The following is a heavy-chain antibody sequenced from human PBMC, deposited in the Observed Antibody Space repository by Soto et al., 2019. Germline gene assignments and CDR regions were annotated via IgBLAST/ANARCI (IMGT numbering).Heavy chain of an antibody. D-gene: IGHD6-13*01. CDR1: GFTFSDYY. Sequence: QVQLVESGGGLVKPGGSLRLSCAASGFTFSDYYMSWLRQAPGKGLEWVSYISGTTGYTGYADSVKGRFTISRDNAKNSLYLQMNSLRAEDTAVYYCARGGGAAADFDYWGQGTLVTVSS. CDR2: ISGTTGYT. CDR3: ARGGGAAADFDY. J-gene: IGHJ4*02. V-gene: IGHV3-11*06.